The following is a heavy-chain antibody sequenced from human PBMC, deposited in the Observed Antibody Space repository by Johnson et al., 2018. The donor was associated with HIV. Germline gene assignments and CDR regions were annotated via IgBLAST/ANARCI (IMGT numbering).Heavy chain of an antibody. CDR1: GFTFSNYG. Sequence: QVQLVESGGGVVQPGGSRRLSCAAFGFTFSNYGMHWVRLAPGKGLEWVAFIRHDGNHKYYADSVKGRFTISSDNSKNTLSLQMNSLRVEDTAVYYCAKPVVPAGDDLDMYEFAFYIWGQGTMVTVS. CDR2: IRHDGNHK. CDR3: AKPVVPAGDDLDMYEFAFYI. V-gene: IGHV3-30*02. J-gene: IGHJ3*02. D-gene: IGHD2-2*01.